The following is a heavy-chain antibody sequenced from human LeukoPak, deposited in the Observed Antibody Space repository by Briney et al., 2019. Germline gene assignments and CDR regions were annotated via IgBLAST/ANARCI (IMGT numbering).Heavy chain of an antibody. CDR2: ISSSSSYT. CDR1: GFTFSDYY. D-gene: IGHD2-2*01. J-gene: IGHJ4*02. V-gene: IGHV3-11*06. CDR3: ARGASSTRQTYDY. Sequence: KAGGSLRLSCAASGFTFSDYYMSWIRRAPGKGLEWVSYISSSSSYTNYADSVKGRFTISRDNAKNSLYLQMNSLRAEDTDVYYCARGASSTRQTYDYWGQGTLVTVSS.